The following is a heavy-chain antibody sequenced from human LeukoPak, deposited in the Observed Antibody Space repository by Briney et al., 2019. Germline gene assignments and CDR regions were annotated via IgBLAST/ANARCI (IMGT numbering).Heavy chain of an antibody. CDR2: IIPIFGTT. D-gene: IGHD3-22*01. CDR1: GGXFSSYG. J-gene: IGHJ6*02. V-gene: IGHV1-69*06. Sequence: VASVKVSCKASGGXFSSYGISWVRQAPGQGLEWMGRIIPIFGTTNYAQKFQGRVTMTADKLTSTAYMEVSSLRSEDTAVYYCARTNYYDSSGYQGAGTYYYGMDVWGQGTTVTVSS. CDR3: ARTNYYDSSGYQGAGTYYYGMDV.